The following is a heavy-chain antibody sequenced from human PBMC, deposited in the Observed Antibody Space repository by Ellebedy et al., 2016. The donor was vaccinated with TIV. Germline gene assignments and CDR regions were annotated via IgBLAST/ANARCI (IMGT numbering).Heavy chain of an antibody. Sequence: GESLKISCAASRFTFSNYWMHWVRQAPGKGPVWVSRINIDGSSTSYADSVKGRFTISSDNAKNTLYLQMNSLRAEDTAVYYCAREKSGHKWNDGFDSWGQGTLVTVSS. D-gene: IGHD1-1*01. CDR1: RFTFSNYW. V-gene: IGHV3-74*01. J-gene: IGHJ4*02. CDR3: AREKSGHKWNDGFDS. CDR2: INIDGSST.